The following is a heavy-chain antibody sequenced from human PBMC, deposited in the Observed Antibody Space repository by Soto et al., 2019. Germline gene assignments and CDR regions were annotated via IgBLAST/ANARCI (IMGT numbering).Heavy chain of an antibody. V-gene: IGHV5-51*01. CDR2: IYPGDSDT. Sequence: PGESLKISCKGSGYSFSSYWIGWVRQMPGKGLEWMAIIYPGDSDTRYSPSFQGRVTISADKSISTAYLQWSSLKASDTAMYYCARLPTVTRGGGDYWGQGTLVTVSS. D-gene: IGHD4-17*01. CDR3: ARLPTVTRGGGDY. J-gene: IGHJ4*02. CDR1: GYSFSSYW.